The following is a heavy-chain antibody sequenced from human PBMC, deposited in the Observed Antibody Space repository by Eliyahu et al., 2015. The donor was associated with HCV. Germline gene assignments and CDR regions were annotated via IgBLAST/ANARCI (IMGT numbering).Heavy chain of an antibody. Sequence: QVQLQESGPGLVKPSEXLSXXCTXXXGSISSYYWSWXRQPPGKGLEWIGYIYYSGSTNYNPSLKSRVTISVDTSKNQFSLKLSSVTAADTAVYYCAREIRYCSGGSCQHLFDYWGQGTLVTVSS. J-gene: IGHJ4*02. CDR3: AREIRYCSGGSCQHLFDY. CDR2: IYYSGST. D-gene: IGHD2-15*01. CDR1: XGSISSYY. V-gene: IGHV4-59*01.